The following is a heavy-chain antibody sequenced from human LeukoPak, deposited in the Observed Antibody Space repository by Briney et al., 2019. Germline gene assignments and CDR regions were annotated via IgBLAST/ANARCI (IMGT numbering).Heavy chain of an antibody. D-gene: IGHD3-10*01. CDR2: IFYTGTT. V-gene: IGHV4-59*08. CDR1: GFTFSSYE. J-gene: IGHJ4*02. CDR3: ARQHRVLWFGELLCFDY. Sequence: GSLRLSCAASGFTFSSYEMNWVRQAPGKGLEWIGSIFYTGTTYYNPSLKSPVTMSVDTSKNLFSLKLSSVIAADTAVYFCARQHRVLWFGELLCFDYWGQGTLVTVSS.